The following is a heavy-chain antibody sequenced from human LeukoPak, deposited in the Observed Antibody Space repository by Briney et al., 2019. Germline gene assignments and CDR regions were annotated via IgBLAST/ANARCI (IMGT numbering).Heavy chain of an antibody. CDR3: ARDIQAGDTAMGRVFDY. CDR2: ISSSSSYI. CDR1: GFTFSSYS. J-gene: IGHJ4*02. V-gene: IGHV3-21*01. D-gene: IGHD5-18*01. Sequence: RGSPRLSCAASGFTFSSYSMNWVRQAPGKGLEWVSSISSSSSYIYYADSVKGRFTISRDNAKNSLYLQMNSLRAEDTAVYYCARDIQAGDTAMGRVFDYWGQGTLVTVSS.